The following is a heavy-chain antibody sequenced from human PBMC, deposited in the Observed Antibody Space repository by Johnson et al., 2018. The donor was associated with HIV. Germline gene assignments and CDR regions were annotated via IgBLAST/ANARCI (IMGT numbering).Heavy chain of an antibody. V-gene: IGHV3-74*01. D-gene: IGHD3-16*01. CDR1: GLIFSRSW. Sequence: EQLVESGGGLVQPGGSLRLSCAASGLIFSRSWIHWVRQAPGKGLVWVSRTNSDGSSTNYADSVKVRLPISRDKAKNTLNRQMNSLRAEDTAVYYCAREWGMITFGGVIPRNAFDIWGQGTMVTVSS. CDR2: TNSDGSST. J-gene: IGHJ3*02. CDR3: AREWGMITFGGVIPRNAFDI.